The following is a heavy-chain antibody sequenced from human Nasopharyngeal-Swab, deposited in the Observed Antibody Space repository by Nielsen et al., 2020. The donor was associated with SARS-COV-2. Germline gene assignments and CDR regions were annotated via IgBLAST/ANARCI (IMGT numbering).Heavy chain of an antibody. CDR3: ATGGPITGTINWFDP. J-gene: IGHJ5*02. CDR2: FDPEDGET. D-gene: IGHD1-7*01. CDR1: GYTLTELS. Sequence: ASVKVSCKVSGYTLTELSMHWVRQAPVKGLEWMGGFDPEDGETIYAQKFQGRVTMTEDTSTDTAYMELSSLGSEDTAVYYCATGGPITGTINWFDPWGQGTLVTVSS. V-gene: IGHV1-24*01.